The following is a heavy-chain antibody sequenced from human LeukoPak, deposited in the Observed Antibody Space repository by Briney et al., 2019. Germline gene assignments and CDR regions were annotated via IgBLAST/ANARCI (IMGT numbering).Heavy chain of an antibody. J-gene: IGHJ4*02. CDR2: VNPFSGGT. V-gene: IGHV1-2*02. D-gene: IGHD5-12*01. CDR1: GYTFTAYY. Sequence: GASVNVSCKASGYTFTAYYIHWLRQAPGQGLEWMGWVNPFSGGTIPAQKFQDRVTMTKDTSINTAYMELSSLRSDDTAVYYCARVKDSGSWHYFDFWGQGTLVTVSS. CDR3: ARVKDSGSWHYFDF.